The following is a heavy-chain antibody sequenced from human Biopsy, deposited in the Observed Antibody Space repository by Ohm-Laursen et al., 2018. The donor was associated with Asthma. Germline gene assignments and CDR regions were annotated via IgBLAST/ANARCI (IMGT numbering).Heavy chain of an antibody. D-gene: IGHD2-2*01. CDR2: INSVFGST. Sequence: SSVKVSCKALGGTFNTYVIGWVRQAPGQGLEWMGGINSVFGSTTYPQKFQDRVTITADDSTSTVYMELSSLRSEDTAVYYCARKAGSCISRTCYSLDFWGQGTLVTVSS. CDR3: ARKAGSCISRTCYSLDF. V-gene: IGHV1-69*01. J-gene: IGHJ4*02. CDR1: GGTFNTYV.